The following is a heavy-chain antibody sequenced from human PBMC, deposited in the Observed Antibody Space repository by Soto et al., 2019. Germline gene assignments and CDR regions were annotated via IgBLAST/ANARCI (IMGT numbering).Heavy chain of an antibody. J-gene: IGHJ6*03. CDR3: ARESGGATATLDYYYFYMDV. D-gene: IGHD5-12*01. CDR2: INPNGGVT. Sequence: QVQLVQSGAEVRKPGASVTVSCRSSGDSFNDYYIHWVRQAPGQGFEWMGWINPNGGVTKYAQKFQGWGSMTRDTSIRTVYMRLSRLRSADTAVYYCARESGGATATLDYYYFYMDVWGTGTTVTVSS. V-gene: IGHV1-2*04. CDR1: GDSFNDYY.